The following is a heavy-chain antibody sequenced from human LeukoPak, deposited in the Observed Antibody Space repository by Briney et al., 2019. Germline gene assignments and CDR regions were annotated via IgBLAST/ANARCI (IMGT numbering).Heavy chain of an antibody. J-gene: IGHJ4*02. D-gene: IGHD1-26*01. CDR2: ISAYSGNT. CDR1: GYTFTSYG. CDR3: ARYSGSYSGSFLD. Sequence: ASVKVSCKASGYTFTSYGITWVRPAPGQGLEWMGWISAYSGNTNYAQKLQGRVTMTTDASTSTAYMELRSLRSDDTAVYYCARYSGSYSGSFLDWGQGALVTVSS. V-gene: IGHV1-18*01.